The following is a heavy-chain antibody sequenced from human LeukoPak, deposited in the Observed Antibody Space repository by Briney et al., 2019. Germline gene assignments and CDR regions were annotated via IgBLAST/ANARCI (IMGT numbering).Heavy chain of an antibody. Sequence: GGSLRLSCAASGFTFSDYAMTWVRQAPGKGLEWVSVISGSGGSTYYADSVKGRFTISRDNSKNTLDLQMNSLRAEDTAVYYCAKELGSGWPNIDYWGQGTLVTVSS. CDR2: ISGSGGST. J-gene: IGHJ4*02. D-gene: IGHD6-19*01. CDR3: AKELGSGWPNIDY. V-gene: IGHV3-23*01. CDR1: GFTFSDYA.